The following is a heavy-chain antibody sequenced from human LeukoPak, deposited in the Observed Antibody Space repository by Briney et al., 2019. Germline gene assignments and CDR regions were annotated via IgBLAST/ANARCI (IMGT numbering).Heavy chain of an antibody. CDR2: ISGSGGST. Sequence: PGGSLRLSCAASGFTFSSYAMSWVRQAPGKGLEWVSAISGSGGSTYYADSVKGRFTISRDNSKNTLYLQMNSLRAEDTAVYYCARVERRAPYYFDYWGQGTLVTVSS. V-gene: IGHV3-23*01. CDR1: GFTFSSYA. J-gene: IGHJ4*02. CDR3: ARVERRAPYYFDY.